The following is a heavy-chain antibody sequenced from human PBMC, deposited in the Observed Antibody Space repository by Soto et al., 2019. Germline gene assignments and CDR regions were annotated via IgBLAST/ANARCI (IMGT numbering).Heavy chain of an antibody. Sequence: QVHLVESGGGVVQPGRSLRLSCAASGFTFSSFGMHWVRQAPGKGLEWVGLVSYDGINKYYADSVKGRFTISKDNSKDTLYLQMNSLRTEDTAMYYCAKDKEFMRAASTPDSWGQGALVTVSS. D-gene: IGHD2-15*01. CDR3: AKDKEFMRAASTPDS. J-gene: IGHJ4*02. CDR1: GFTFSSFG. V-gene: IGHV3-30*18. CDR2: VSYDGINK.